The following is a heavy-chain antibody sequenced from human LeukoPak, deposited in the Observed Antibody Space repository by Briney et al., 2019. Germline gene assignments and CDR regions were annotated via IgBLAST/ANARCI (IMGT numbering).Heavy chain of an antibody. CDR3: ARICSGGSCYFPSI. Sequence: PGGSLRLSCAASGFIFSTYRMHWFRQAPGKGLQWVALISYDGSNKYYADPVKGRFTISRDNSRNTLYLQMNSLKSEDTAVYYCARICSGGSCYFPSIWGQGTMVTVSS. J-gene: IGHJ3*02. CDR2: ISYDGSNK. V-gene: IGHV3-30-3*01. CDR1: GFIFSTYR. D-gene: IGHD2-15*01.